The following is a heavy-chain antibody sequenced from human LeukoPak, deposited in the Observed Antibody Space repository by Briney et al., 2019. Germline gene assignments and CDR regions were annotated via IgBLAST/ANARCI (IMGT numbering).Heavy chain of an antibody. Sequence: SETLSLTCTVSGGSISNSSDYWGWIRQPPGKGLEWIGSIYYSVSNYYNPSLKSRVTISVDTSKNPFSLKMNFMTDADTAVYFCARQYYDFWSGFDNWGQGTLVTVSS. V-gene: IGHV4-39*01. CDR2: IYYSVSN. CDR3: ARQYYDFWSGFDN. J-gene: IGHJ4*02. CDR1: GGSISNSSDY. D-gene: IGHD3-3*01.